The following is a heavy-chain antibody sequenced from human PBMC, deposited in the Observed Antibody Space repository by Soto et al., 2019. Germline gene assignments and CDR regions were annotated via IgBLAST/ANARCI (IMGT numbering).Heavy chain of an antibody. Sequence: QLQLQESGPGLVKPSETLSLTCTVSGGSISSSSYYWGWIRQPPGKGLEWIGSIYYSGSTYYNPSPKGRVPXPXPXSXXHVSQTLSSVTAADTAVYYCATQEVGGSYVYTFDPWGQGTLVTVSS. V-gene: IGHV4-39*02. CDR2: IYYSGST. D-gene: IGHD1-26*01. J-gene: IGHJ5*02. CDR1: GGSISSSSYY. CDR3: ATQEVGGSYVYTFDP.